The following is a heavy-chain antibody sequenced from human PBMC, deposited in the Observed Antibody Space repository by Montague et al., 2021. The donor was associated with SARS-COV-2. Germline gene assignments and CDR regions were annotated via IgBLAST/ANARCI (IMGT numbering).Heavy chain of an antibody. CDR2: IYYSGTT. V-gene: IGHV4-39*02. CDR1: SGSIISSGYY. D-gene: IGHD3-10*01. CDR3: ARGMIRGVTTPFDY. J-gene: IGHJ4*02. Sequence: SETLSLTCSVSSGSIISSGYYWGWLRQPPGKELEWIGNIYYSGTTYYXXXVQSRGTISVDTSKNHLSLRLSSVTAADTAVYFCARGMIRGVTTPFDYWGQGSQVTVSS.